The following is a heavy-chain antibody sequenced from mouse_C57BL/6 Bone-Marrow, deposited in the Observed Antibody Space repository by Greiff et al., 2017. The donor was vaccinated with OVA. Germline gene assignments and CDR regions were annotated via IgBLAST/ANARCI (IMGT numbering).Heavy chain of an antibody. D-gene: IGHD1-1*01. V-gene: IGHV2-2*01. Sequence: VQLQESGPGLVQPSQSLSITCTVSGFSLTSYGVHWVRQSPGKGLEWLGVIWSGGSKDYNAAFITRLSISKDNSKSRVFFKMNSLQADDTAIYYCARNGVTTGFAYWGQGTLVTVSA. CDR1: GFSLTSYG. J-gene: IGHJ3*01. CDR3: ARNGVTTGFAY. CDR2: IWSGGSK.